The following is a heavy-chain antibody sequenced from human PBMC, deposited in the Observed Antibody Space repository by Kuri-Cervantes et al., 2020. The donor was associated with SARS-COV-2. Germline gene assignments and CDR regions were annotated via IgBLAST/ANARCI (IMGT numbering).Heavy chain of an antibody. V-gene: IGHV1-2*02. CDR2: INPNSGGT. CDR1: GYTFTDYY. D-gene: IGHD2-2*01. CDR3: ARVPKIGHCSSTSCSGHAFDI. J-gene: IGHJ3*02. Sequence: ASVKVSCKASGYTFTDYYLHWVRQAPGQGLEWMGWINPNSGGTNYAQKFQGRVTMTRDTSISTAYMELSRLRSDDTAVYYCARVPKIGHCSSTSCSGHAFDIWGQGTMVPSPQ.